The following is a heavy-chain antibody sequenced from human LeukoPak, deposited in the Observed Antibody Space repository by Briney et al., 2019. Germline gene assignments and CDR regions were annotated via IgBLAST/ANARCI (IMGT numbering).Heavy chain of an antibody. D-gene: IGHD2-15*01. V-gene: IGHV3-13*01. J-gene: IGHJ3*02. CDR1: GFTFSSYG. CDR2: IGTAGDT. Sequence: GGSLRLSCAASGFTFSSYGMHWVRRATGKGLEWVSAIGTAGDTYYPGSVKGRFTISRENAKNSLYLQMNSLRAGDTAVHYCARSALIAGAFDIWGQGTMVTVSS. CDR3: ARSALIAGAFDI.